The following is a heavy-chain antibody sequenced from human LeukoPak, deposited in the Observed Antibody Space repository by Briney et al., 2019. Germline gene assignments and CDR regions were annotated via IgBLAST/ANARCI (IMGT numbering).Heavy chain of an antibody. J-gene: IGHJ6*03. CDR2: IKVDGSEK. CDR3: ARAQWTAFDYYYYMDV. V-gene: IGHV3-7*01. Sequence: QSGGSLRLSCAASGFTFNSYAMHWVRQAPGKGLEWVANIKVDGSEKYYVDAVKGRFTISRDNAKDSLYLQMNGLRAEDTAIYYCARAQWTAFDYYYYMDVWGKGTTVTVSS. D-gene: IGHD3/OR15-3a*01. CDR1: GFTFNSYA.